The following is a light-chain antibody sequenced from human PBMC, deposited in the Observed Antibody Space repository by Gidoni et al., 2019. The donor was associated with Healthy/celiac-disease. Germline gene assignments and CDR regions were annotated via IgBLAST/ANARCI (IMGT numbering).Light chain of an antibody. CDR2: WAS. V-gene: IGKV4-1*01. J-gene: IGKJ5*01. Sequence: DIVMTQSPDSLAVALVEMATINCKSSQSVLYSSNNKNYLAWYQQKPGQPPKLLIYWASTRETGVPDRFSGSGSGTDFTLSISSLQAEDVAVYYCQQYYSTPXTFGQGTRLEIK. CDR3: QQYYSTPXT. CDR1: QSVLYSSNNKNY.